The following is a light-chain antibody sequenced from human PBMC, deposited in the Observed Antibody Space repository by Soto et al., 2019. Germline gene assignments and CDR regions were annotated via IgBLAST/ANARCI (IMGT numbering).Light chain of an antibody. V-gene: IGKV3-11*01. CDR2: DAS. Sequence: EIVLTQSPATLSLSPGEGATLSCRASQSISSHLAWYQQKPGQAPRLLMYDASKRATGIPARFSGSGSGTDFTLTISSLAPEDFAVYYCQQRPSWPLTFGGGTKVEIK. J-gene: IGKJ4*01. CDR3: QQRPSWPLT. CDR1: QSISSH.